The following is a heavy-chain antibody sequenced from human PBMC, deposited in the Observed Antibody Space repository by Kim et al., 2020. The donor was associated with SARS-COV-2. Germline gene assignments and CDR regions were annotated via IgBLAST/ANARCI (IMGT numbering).Heavy chain of an antibody. D-gene: IGHD6-13*01. V-gene: IGHV5-51*01. CDR3: ARSVYSSSWYFFFDY. Sequence: PSFQGQVTTSADKSISTAYLQWSSLKASDTAMYYCARSVYSSSWYFFFDYWGQGTLVTVSS. J-gene: IGHJ4*02.